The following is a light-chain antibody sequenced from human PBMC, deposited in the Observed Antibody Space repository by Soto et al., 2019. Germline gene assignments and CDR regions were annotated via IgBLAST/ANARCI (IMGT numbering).Light chain of an antibody. CDR2: ENN. CDR1: SSNIGAGYE. Sequence: QSVLTQPPSVSEAPGQRVTISCTGSSSNIGAGYEAHWYQQVPGTAPKLLIYENNNRPSGVPERFSGSKSGTSASLAITGLHAEDEAEYYCQSYDSSLSGYVFGTGTKVTVL. CDR3: QSYDSSLSGYV. V-gene: IGLV1-40*01. J-gene: IGLJ1*01.